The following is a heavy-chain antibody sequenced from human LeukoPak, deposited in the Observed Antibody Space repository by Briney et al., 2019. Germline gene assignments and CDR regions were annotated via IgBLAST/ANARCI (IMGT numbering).Heavy chain of an antibody. CDR2: IRYDGSNK. J-gene: IGHJ4*02. CDR1: GFTFSSYG. CDR3: AKESEFLYDFWSGQYYFDY. V-gene: IGHV3-30*02. D-gene: IGHD3-3*01. Sequence: PGGSLGLSCAASGFTFSSYGMHWVRQAPGKGLEWVAFIRYDGSNKYYADSVKGRFTISRDNSKNTLYLQMNSLRAEDTAVYYCAKESEFLYDFWSGQYYFDYWGQGTLVTVSS.